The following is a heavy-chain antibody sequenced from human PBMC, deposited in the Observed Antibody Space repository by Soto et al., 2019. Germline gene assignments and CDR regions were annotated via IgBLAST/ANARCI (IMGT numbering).Heavy chain of an antibody. CDR1: GGTFSIYA. V-gene: IGHV1-69*13. CDR3: ASPYYYDSSGPYYYYYGMDV. D-gene: IGHD3-22*01. CDR2: IIPIFGTA. J-gene: IGHJ6*02. Sequence: SVKVSCTASGGTFSIYAISWVRQAPGQGLEWMGGIIPIFGTANYAQKFQGRVTITADESTSTAYMELSSLRSEDTAVYYCASPYYYDSSGPYYYYYGMDVWGQGTTVTVSS.